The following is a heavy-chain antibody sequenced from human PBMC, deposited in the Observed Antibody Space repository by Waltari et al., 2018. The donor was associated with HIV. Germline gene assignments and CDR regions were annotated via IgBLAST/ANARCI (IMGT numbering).Heavy chain of an antibody. J-gene: IGHJ5*02. CDR3: ARAVVGGYDLGNNWFDP. D-gene: IGHD5-12*01. CDR2: LYTSGST. V-gene: IGHV4-61*02. CDR1: GGSISSGSYH. Sequence: QVQLQESDPGLVKPSQTLSLTCTVSGGSISSGSYHWSWIRQPAGKGLEWIGRLYTSGSTDYNPSLKSRATISGDTSKNQVSLKLSSVTAADTAVYYCARAVVGGYDLGNNWFDPWGQGTLVTVSS.